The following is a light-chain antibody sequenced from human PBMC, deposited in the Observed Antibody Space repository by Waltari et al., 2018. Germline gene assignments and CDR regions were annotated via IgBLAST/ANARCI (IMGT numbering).Light chain of an antibody. J-gene: IGLJ2*01. Sequence: QSALTQPASVSGSPGQSITISCTGTSSYVGTYQFVSWYHQHPGKVPKLIIYDATDRPSGVSSRFSGSKSGNTASLTISGLQAEDEGDYYCNSYTTSGTVVFGGGTKLTVL. CDR3: NSYTTSGTVV. CDR1: SSYVGTYQF. V-gene: IGLV2-14*03. CDR2: DAT.